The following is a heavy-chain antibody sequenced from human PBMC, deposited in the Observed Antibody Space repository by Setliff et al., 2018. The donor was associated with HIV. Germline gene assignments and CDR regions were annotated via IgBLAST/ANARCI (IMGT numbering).Heavy chain of an antibody. CDR3: VRDVYTSNWYLNWFDP. Sequence: GESLKISCQTSGYTLSMYWIGWVRQRPGKGLEWMAILYPGDSDIRYSPSFQGQVTISADKSIGAAYLQWRSLKAWDTGMYFCVRDVYTSNWYLNWFDPWGQGTLVTVSS. V-gene: IGHV5-51*01. CDR2: LYPGDSDI. CDR1: GYTLSMYW. J-gene: IGHJ5*02. D-gene: IGHD6-13*01.